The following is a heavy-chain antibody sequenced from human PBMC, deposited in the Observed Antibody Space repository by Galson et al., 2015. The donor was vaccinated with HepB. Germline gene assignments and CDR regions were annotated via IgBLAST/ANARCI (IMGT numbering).Heavy chain of an antibody. Sequence: SVKVSCKASGYTFTGYYIHWVRQAPGQGLEWMGRINPNSGGTKYPQRFQGRVTMTRDTSINTAYMELSSLTSDDTAVYYCARDRGGYCANGICPNYYYGMDVWGQGTTVIVSS. CDR1: GYTFTGYY. CDR3: ARDRGGYCANGICPNYYYGMDV. CDR2: INPNSGGT. J-gene: IGHJ6*02. V-gene: IGHV1-2*06. D-gene: IGHD2-8*01.